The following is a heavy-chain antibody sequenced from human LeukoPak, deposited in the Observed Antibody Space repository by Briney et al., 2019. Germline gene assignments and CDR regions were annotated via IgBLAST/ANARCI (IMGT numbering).Heavy chain of an antibody. Sequence: PGSSLRLSCAASGFTFSNYAIHGVRQAPGKGVDWVAVVSFDGSKKYYADSVKGRFTISRDNSKNTLYLQMNTLRPDDTAVYYCTRAKRGPFDYWGQGTLVTVSS. CDR2: VSFDGSKK. J-gene: IGHJ4*01. CDR3: TRAKRGPFDY. V-gene: IGHV3-30-3*01. CDR1: GFTFSNYA.